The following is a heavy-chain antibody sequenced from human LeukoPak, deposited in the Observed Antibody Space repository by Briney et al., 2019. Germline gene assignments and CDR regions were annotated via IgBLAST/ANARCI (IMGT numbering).Heavy chain of an antibody. CDR3: ARDSSGYYPYDGMDV. Sequence: HPGRSLRLSCAASGLTFSSYAMHWVRQAPGKGLEWVAVISYDGSNKYYADSVKGRFTISRDNSKNTLYLQMNSLRAEDTAVYYCARDSSGYYPYDGMDVWGQGTTVTVSS. CDR1: GLTFSSYA. V-gene: IGHV3-30-3*01. D-gene: IGHD3-22*01. CDR2: ISYDGSNK. J-gene: IGHJ6*02.